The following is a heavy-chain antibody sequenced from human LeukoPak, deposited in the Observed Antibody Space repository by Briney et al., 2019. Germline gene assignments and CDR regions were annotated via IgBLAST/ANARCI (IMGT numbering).Heavy chain of an antibody. CDR1: GFTFSSYE. CDR3: ARDTPPYYDYVWGSQGVFDY. D-gene: IGHD3-16*01. J-gene: IGHJ4*02. Sequence: PGGSLRLSCAASGFTFSSYEMNWVRQAPGKGLEWVSYISSSGSTIYYADSVKGRFTISRDNAKNSLYLQMNSLRAEDTAVCYCARDTPPYYDYVWGSQGVFDYWGQGTLVTVSS. V-gene: IGHV3-48*03. CDR2: ISSSGSTI.